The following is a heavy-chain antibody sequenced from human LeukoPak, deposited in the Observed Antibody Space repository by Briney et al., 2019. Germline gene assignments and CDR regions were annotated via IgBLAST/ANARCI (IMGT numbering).Heavy chain of an antibody. J-gene: IGHJ4*02. D-gene: IGHD6-19*01. CDR3: ATLRSDSSGWYYFDY. V-gene: IGHV3-30*02. CDR2: IWYDGSNK. Sequence: GGSLRLSCAASGFTFRNYGMHWVRQAPGKGLEWVALIWYDGSNKYYADSVKGRFTISRDNSKNMLYLQMNSLRTEDTAVYYCATLRSDSSGWYYFDYWGQGTLVTVSS. CDR1: GFTFRNYG.